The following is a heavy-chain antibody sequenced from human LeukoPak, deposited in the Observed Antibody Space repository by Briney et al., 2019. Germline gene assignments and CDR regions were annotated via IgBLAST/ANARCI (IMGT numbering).Heavy chain of an antibody. CDR1: GFTFSSYG. D-gene: IGHD6-19*01. Sequence: GGSLRLSCAASGFTFSSYGMHWVRQAPGKGLEWVAFIRYDGSNKYYADSVKGRFTISRDNSKNTLYLQMNSLRAEDTAVYYCAKDERAYSSGSQFDYWGQGTLVTVSS. CDR2: IRYDGSNK. J-gene: IGHJ4*02. CDR3: AKDERAYSSGSQFDY. V-gene: IGHV3-30*02.